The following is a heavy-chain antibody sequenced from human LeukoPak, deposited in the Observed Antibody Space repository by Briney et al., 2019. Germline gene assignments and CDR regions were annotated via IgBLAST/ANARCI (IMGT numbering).Heavy chain of an antibody. CDR2: INPNSGGT. V-gene: IGHV1-2*02. CDR3: ASTIGSLAAGGGYYYYMDV. Sequence: GASVKVSCKASGYTFTGYYMHWVRQAPGQGLEWMGWINPNSGGTNYAQKFQGRVTMTRDTSISTAYMELSRLRSDDTAVYYCASTIGSLAAGGGYYYYMDVWGKGTTVTVSS. J-gene: IGHJ6*03. D-gene: IGHD6-13*01. CDR1: GYTFTGYY.